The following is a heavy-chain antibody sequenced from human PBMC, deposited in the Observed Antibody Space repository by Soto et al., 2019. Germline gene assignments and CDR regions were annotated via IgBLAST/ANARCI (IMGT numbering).Heavy chain of an antibody. CDR1: GFSFTDYT. J-gene: IGHJ4*02. D-gene: IGHD5-12*01. V-gene: IGHV3-21*02. Sequence: EVQLVESGGGLVKPGGSLRLSCAASGFSFTDYTMAWVRQTPGSGLEWVSSISSSGNFISYADSFKGRVTVSRDNAKESLFLQLSSLRLEDTAVYYCAGDLGGYARFDLWGQGTRVTVSS. CDR3: AGDLGGYARFDL. CDR2: ISSSGNFI.